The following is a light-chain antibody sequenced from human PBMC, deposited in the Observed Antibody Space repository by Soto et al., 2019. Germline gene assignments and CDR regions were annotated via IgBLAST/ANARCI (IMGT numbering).Light chain of an antibody. Sequence: QPVLTQPPSASGTPGQRVTISCSGSSSNIGSNYVYWYQQLPGTAPKLLIYRNNQRPSVVSDRFSSSKSGTSASLAISGLRFEYEADYYGAAWDDGLSGVLFGVGTHLTAL. V-gene: IGLV1-47*01. CDR2: RNN. CDR3: AAWDDGLSGVL. CDR1: SSNIGSNY. J-gene: IGLJ2*01.